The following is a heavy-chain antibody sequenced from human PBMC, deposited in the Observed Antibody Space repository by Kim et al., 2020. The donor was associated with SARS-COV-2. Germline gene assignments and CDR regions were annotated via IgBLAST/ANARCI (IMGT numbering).Heavy chain of an antibody. CDR3: GRGTRKLNWFDP. D-gene: IGHD1-1*01. V-gene: IGHV1-69*01. Sequence: TSAQTFQGRVPITADESTSTAYMGLSSLRSEDTAVYYCGRGTRKLNWFDPWGQGTLVTVSS. J-gene: IGHJ5*02.